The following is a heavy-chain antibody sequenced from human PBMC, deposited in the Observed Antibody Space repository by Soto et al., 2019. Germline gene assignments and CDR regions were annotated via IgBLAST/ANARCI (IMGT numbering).Heavy chain of an antibody. D-gene: IGHD2-15*01. CDR1: GYTFTGYY. CDR3: AREYCSGSSCHSGWFDP. J-gene: IGHJ5*02. CDR2: INPNSGGT. V-gene: IGHV1-2*02. Sequence: ASVKVSCKASGYTFTGYYMHWVRQAPGQGLEWMGWINPNSGGTNYAQKFQGRVTMTRDTSISTAYMELSRLRSDDTAVYYCAREYCSGSSCHSGWFDPWGQGTLVTVSS.